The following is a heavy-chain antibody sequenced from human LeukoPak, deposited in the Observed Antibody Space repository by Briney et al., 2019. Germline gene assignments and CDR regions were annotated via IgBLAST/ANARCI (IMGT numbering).Heavy chain of an antibody. CDR3: ARVYSANGYGSGYYDY. D-gene: IGHD3-10*01. Sequence: GGSLRLSCAASAFTFSSYGMSWVRQAPGKGLEWVSAITSTSNHINYADSVKGRFTISRDSANNSLYLQMNSLRAEDTAVYYCARVYSANGYGSGYYDYWGQGTLVTVSS. CDR1: AFTFSSYG. J-gene: IGHJ4*02. CDR2: ITSTSNHI. V-gene: IGHV3-21*01.